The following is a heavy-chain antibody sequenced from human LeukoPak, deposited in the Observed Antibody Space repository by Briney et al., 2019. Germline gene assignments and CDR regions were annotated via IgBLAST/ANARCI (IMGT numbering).Heavy chain of an antibody. CDR1: GFRFSNYA. CDR2: IGSNGITT. CDR3: VRDGADFGENGWFDP. Sequence: GGSLRLSCSASGFRFSNYAMHWVRQAPGKGLQHVSVIGSNGITTNFADSVRGRFTISRDDSKNTLFLQMTSLRPEDTAIYYCVRDGADFGENGWFDPWGQGTLVTVSS. V-gene: IGHV3-64D*09. J-gene: IGHJ5*02. D-gene: IGHD3-10*01.